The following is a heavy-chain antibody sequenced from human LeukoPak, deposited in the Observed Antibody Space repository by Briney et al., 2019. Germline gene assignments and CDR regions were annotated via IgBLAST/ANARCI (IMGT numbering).Heavy chain of an antibody. J-gene: IGHJ4*02. CDR2: ISSSGITI. D-gene: IGHD5-18*01. Sequence: GGSLRLSCAASGFTFSDYYMSWIRQAPGKGLEWVSYISSSGITIYYADSVKGRFTISRDNAKNSLYLHMNSLRAEDTAVYYCARVGRRGYSYGYFDYWGQGTLVTVSS. CDR3: ARVGRRGYSYGYFDY. V-gene: IGHV3-11*01. CDR1: GFTFSDYY.